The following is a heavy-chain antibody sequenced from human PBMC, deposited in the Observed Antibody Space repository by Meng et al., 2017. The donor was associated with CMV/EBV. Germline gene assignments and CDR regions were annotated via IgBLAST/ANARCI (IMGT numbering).Heavy chain of an antibody. CDR2: IRSKANSYAT. J-gene: IGHJ6*02. V-gene: IGHV3-73*01. Sequence: GESLKISCAASGFTFSSYAMHWVRQASGKGLEWVGRIRSKANSYATAYAASVKGRFTISRDDSKNTAYLQMNSLKTEDTAVYYCTRQDGMDVWGQGTTVTVSS. CDR3: TRQDGMDV. CDR1: GFTFSSYA.